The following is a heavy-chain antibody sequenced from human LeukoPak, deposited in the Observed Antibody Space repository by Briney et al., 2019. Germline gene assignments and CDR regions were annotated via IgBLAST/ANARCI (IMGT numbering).Heavy chain of an antibody. Sequence: GGSLRLSCAASGFTFSSYAMSWVRQAPGKGLEWVSAISGSGGSTYYADSVKVRFTISRDNSKNTPYLQMNSLRAEDTAVYYCAKGDYCSSTNCYEGQYYFHYWGQGTLVTVSS. CDR1: GFTFSSYA. D-gene: IGHD2-2*01. CDR2: ISGSGGST. CDR3: AKGDYCSSTNCYEGQYYFHY. J-gene: IGHJ4*02. V-gene: IGHV3-23*01.